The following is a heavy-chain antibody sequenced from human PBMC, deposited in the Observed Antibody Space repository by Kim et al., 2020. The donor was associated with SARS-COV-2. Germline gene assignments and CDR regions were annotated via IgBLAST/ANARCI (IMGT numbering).Heavy chain of an antibody. Sequence: GGSLRLSCAASGFTFSDYYMSWIRQAPGKGLEWVSYISNSGGTIYYADSVQGRFTISRNTAKNSLYLQINSLRAEDTDVYYCAGVRSVAYFDYWGQVVLGSVSS. J-gene: IGHJ4*02. CDR2: ISNSGGTI. V-gene: IGHV3-11*01. CDR3: AGVRSVAYFDY. CDR1: GFTFSDYY.